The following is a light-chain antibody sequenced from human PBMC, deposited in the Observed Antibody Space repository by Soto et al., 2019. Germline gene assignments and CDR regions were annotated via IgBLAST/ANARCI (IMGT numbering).Light chain of an antibody. CDR3: QQANSLPWT. CDR2: SAP. CDR1: QGISSW. J-gene: IGKJ1*01. Sequence: AVTELVGVCATLIAGASQGISSWLAWYQQGRGKAPKLLTYSAPSLQSGGPSRFSGSGSGTDFTLTISSLQPEDFATYYCQQANSLPWTFGQGTKVDI. V-gene: IGKV1-12*01.